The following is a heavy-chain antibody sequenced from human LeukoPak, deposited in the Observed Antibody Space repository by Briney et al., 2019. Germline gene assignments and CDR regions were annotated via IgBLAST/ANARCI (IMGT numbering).Heavy chain of an antibody. CDR2: MNPNSGNT. Sequence: ASVKVSCKASGYTFSSYDINWVRQAPGQGLEWMGWMNPNSGNTGYAQELQGRVAMTRDTSISTAYMDLSSLISDDTAVYYCTRGGTIYDTILEDPFDIWGQGTMVTVSS. D-gene: IGHD3-22*01. CDR1: GYTFSSYD. CDR3: TRGGTIYDTILEDPFDI. J-gene: IGHJ3*02. V-gene: IGHV1-8*01.